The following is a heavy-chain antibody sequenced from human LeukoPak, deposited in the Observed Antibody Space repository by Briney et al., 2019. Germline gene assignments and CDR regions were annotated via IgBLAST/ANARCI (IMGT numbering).Heavy chain of an antibody. CDR2: ISSSSSYI. V-gene: IGHV3-21*01. CDR3: ARETMTTVTTGEYYFDY. Sequence: GGSLGLSCAASGFTFSSYSMNWVRQAPGKGLEWVSSISSSSSYIYYADSVKGRFTISRDNAKNSLYLQMNSLRAEDTAVYYCARETMTTVTTGEYYFDYWGQGTLVTVSS. J-gene: IGHJ4*02. CDR1: GFTFSSYS. D-gene: IGHD4-17*01.